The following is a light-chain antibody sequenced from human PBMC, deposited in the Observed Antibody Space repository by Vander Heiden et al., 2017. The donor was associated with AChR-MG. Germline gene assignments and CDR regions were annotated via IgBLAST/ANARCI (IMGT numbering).Light chain of an antibody. J-gene: IGKJ2*01. Sequence: EIVMTQSPATLSVSPGERATPSCRASQSVSGNLAWYQQKPGQAPGLLIYGASTRATGIPARFSGSGSGTEFTLTISSLQSEDFAVYYCQQYNNWPPNTFGQGTKLEIK. CDR2: GAS. V-gene: IGKV3-15*01. CDR3: QQYNNWPPNT. CDR1: QSVSGN.